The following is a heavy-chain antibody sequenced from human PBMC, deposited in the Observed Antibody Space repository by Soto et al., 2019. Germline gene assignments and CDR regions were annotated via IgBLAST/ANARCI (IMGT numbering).Heavy chain of an antibody. Sequence: SVKVSCKASGGPFSNYGVSWVRQAPGRALEWMGAIVPIVSTPNYLQMFQGRVAITADGFRSTAYMELSRLTSENTAVYSSARHVGATLPYYYFYYWMEVWQQGTRGTVSS. CDR3: ARHVGATLPYYYFYYWMEV. CDR1: GGPFSNYG. J-gene: IGHJ6*01. D-gene: IGHD1-26*01. CDR2: IVPIVSTP. V-gene: IGHV1-69*13.